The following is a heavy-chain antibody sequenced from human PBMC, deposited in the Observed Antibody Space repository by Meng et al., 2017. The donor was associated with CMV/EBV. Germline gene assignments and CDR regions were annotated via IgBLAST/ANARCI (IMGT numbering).Heavy chain of an antibody. V-gene: IGHV3-7*01. CDR2: IKQDGSEK. D-gene: IGHD3-3*01. J-gene: IGHJ3*02. Sequence: GGSLRLSCAASGFTFSSYGMSWVRRAPGKGLEWVANIKQDGSEKYYVDSVKGRFTISRDNARNSLYLQMNSLRAEDTAVYYCARALRFLESYDAFDIWGQGTMVTVSS. CDR3: ARALRFLESYDAFDI. CDR1: GFTFSSYG.